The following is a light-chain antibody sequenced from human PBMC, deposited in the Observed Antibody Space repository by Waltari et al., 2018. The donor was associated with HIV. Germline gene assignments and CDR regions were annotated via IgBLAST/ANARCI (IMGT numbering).Light chain of an antibody. Sequence: SDLTQPPSASGPRDPSVTISCTGSDADIGSYTLVSCYQHHPGKAPKLIIYEVNKRPSGVPDRFSGSKSGDTASLTVSGLQAEDEADYYCASYRGLNNLVVFGTGTKVTVL. CDR1: DADIGSYTL. J-gene: IGLJ1*01. CDR3: ASYRGLNNLVV. V-gene: IGLV2-8*01. CDR2: EVN.